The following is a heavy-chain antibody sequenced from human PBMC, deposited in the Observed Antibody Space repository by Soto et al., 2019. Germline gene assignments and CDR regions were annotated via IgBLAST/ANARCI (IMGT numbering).Heavy chain of an antibody. V-gene: IGHV3-30*03. J-gene: IGHJ4*02. CDR3: AMDLYGGSSRFDY. D-gene: IGHD2-15*01. CDR2: ISSDGINK. Sequence: QVQLVESGGGAVQPGRSLRLSCAASGFTFSNNGIHWVRQAPGKGLEWVAVISSDGINKYYADSVKGRSTISRDNSKHTLFLQMNSLRVEDTAVYYFAMDLYGGSSRFDYWGQGTLVTVSS. CDR1: GFTFSNNG.